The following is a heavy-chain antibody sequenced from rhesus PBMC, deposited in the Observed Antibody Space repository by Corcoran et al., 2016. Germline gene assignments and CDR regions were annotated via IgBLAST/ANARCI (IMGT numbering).Heavy chain of an antibody. Sequence: QVQLQESGPGVVKPSETLSLTCAVSGGSIGAYYLWGWIRQPPGKGLEWIGHIYGGSGTTSDKPALKRRRMIPIDTSKTQFYRKLNSVTAADTGVYYCARDSAYWGQGVLVTVSS. V-gene: IGHV4-143*01. J-gene: IGHJ4*01. CDR2: IYGGSGTT. CDR1: GGSIGAYYL. CDR3: ARDSAY.